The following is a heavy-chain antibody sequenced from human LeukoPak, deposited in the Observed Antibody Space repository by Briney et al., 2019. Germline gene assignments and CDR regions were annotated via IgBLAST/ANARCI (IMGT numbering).Heavy chain of an antibody. CDR2: INHSGST. V-gene: IGHV4-34*01. CDR3: ARVIQLWSGGADY. J-gene: IGHJ4*02. CDR1: GGSFSGYY. Sequence: SETLSLTCAVYGGSFSGYYWSWIRQPPGKGLEWIGEINHSGSTNYNPSLKSRVTISVDTSKNQFSLKLSSATAADTAVYYCARVIQLWSGGADYWGQGTLVTVSS. D-gene: IGHD5-18*01.